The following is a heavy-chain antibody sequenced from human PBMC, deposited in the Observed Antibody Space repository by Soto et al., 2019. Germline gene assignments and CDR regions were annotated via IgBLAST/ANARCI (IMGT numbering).Heavy chain of an antibody. CDR3: ARESHSRRYSRGTGWFDP. CDR2: ISAYNGNT. D-gene: IGHD5-18*01. Sequence: ASVKVSCKASGYTFTSYGISWVRQAPGQGLEWMGWISAYNGNTNYAQKLQGRVTMTTDTSTSTAYMELRSLRSDDTAVYYCARESHSRRYSRGTGWFDPWGQGTLVTVSS. CDR1: GYTFTSYG. V-gene: IGHV1-18*01. J-gene: IGHJ5*02.